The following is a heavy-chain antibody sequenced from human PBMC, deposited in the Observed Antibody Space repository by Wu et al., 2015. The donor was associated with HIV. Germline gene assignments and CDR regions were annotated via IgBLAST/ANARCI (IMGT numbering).Heavy chain of an antibody. V-gene: IGHV1-18*01. CDR2: ISTLKGHT. J-gene: IGHJ2*01. CDR3: AIHSLDYGDKFWYFDL. D-gene: IGHD4-17*01. CDR1: SAAFSTYG. Sequence: QVHVWQSGAEVKKPGDSVKVSCKASSAAFSTYGIAWVRQAPGQGLEFLGWISTLKGHTYFEQKFRGRVTMTTDTPSNIVYLELRSLRTDDTAVYYCAIHSLDYGDKFWYFDLWGRGSLVTVSS.